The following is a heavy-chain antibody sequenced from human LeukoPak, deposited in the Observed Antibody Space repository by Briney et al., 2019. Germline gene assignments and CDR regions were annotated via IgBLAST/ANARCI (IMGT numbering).Heavy chain of an antibody. Sequence: ASVKVSCKVSGYTLTELSMHWVRQAPGKGLEWMGGFDPEDGETIYAQKFQGRVTMTEDTSTDTAYMELSSLRSEDTAVYYCATRGRITIFGVVIRRHDAFDIWGQGTMVTVSS. CDR1: GYTLTELS. J-gene: IGHJ3*02. CDR3: ATRGRITIFGVVIRRHDAFDI. V-gene: IGHV1-24*01. D-gene: IGHD3-3*01. CDR2: FDPEDGET.